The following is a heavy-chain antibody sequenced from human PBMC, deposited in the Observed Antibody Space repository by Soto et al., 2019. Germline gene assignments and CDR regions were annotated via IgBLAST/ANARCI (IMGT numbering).Heavy chain of an antibody. CDR3: ARHGITIFGVVITHHDAFDI. CDR1: GGSISSSSYY. Sequence: SEALSLTCTVSGGSISSSSYYCGWIRQPPGKGLEWIGSIYYSGSTYYNPTLKSLVTISVDTSKNQFSLKLSSVTAADTAWYYCARHGITIFGVVITHHDAFDIWGQGIMVTVSS. CDR2: IYYSGST. D-gene: IGHD3-3*01. V-gene: IGHV4-39*01. J-gene: IGHJ3*02.